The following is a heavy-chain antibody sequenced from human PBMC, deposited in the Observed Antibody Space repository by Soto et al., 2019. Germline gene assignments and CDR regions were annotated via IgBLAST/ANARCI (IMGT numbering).Heavy chain of an antibody. V-gene: IGHV1-3*01. D-gene: IGHD2-2*01. CDR1: GNTFSSYT. CDR3: ARESEDIVVVPGTTEDYAIDV. J-gene: IGHJ6*02. Sequence: QVQLVQSGAEVKKPGASVKVSCKASGNTFSSYTLHWVRQAPGQSLEWMGSINARNGNSKYLQRFHGRVTISKDTSASTAYMELSGLRSEDTAVYYCARESEDIVVVPGTTEDYAIDVWGQGTTVTVSS. CDR2: INARNGNS.